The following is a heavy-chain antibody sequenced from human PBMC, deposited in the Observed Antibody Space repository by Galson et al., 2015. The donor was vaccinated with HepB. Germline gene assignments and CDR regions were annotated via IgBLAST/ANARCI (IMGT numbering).Heavy chain of an antibody. V-gene: IGHV3-23*01. CDR1: GFSFTRYA. D-gene: IGHD2-15*01. CDR3: AKDGIMVAKKPYHSHY. Sequence: SLRLSCAASGFSFTRYAMAWVRQAPGKGLEWVSSITSSGGNSYYTDSVKGRFTVSRDNSKNTLLLQLNSLRAEDTAMYFCAKDGIMVAKKPYHSHYWGQGTLVTVSS. J-gene: IGHJ4*02. CDR2: ITSSGGNS.